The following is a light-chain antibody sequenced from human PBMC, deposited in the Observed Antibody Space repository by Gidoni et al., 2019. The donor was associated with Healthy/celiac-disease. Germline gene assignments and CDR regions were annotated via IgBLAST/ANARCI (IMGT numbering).Light chain of an antibody. CDR3: QQYNSYSPWT. V-gene: IGKV1-5*03. J-gene: IGKJ1*01. CDR1: QSLSSW. Sequence: DIQMTKSPSTLSASVGDRVTITCRASQSLSSWLAWYQQKPGKAPKLLIYKASSLESGVPSRFSGSGSGTEFTLTICSLQPDDFATYYCQQYNSYSPWTFGLGTKVEIK. CDR2: KAS.